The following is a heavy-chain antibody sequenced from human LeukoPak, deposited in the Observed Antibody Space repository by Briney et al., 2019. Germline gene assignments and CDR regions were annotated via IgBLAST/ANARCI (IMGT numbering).Heavy chain of an antibody. CDR2: IRYDGSNK. Sequence: GGSLRLSCAASGFTFSSYGMHWVRQAPGKGLEWVACIRYDGSNKYYADSVKGRFTISRDNSKNTLYLQMNSLRAEDTAVYYCAKGAVYYYYYMDVWGKGTTVTISS. CDR3: AKGAVYYYYYMDV. CDR1: GFTFSSYG. J-gene: IGHJ6*03. V-gene: IGHV3-30*02.